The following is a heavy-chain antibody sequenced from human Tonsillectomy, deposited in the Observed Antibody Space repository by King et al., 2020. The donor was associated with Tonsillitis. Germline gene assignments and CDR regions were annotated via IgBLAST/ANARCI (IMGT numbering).Heavy chain of an antibody. Sequence: VQLVESGGGLVQPGGSLRLSCAASGFTFSTYWMHWVRQAPGKGLVGVSRINSDGRSTSYADSVKGRFTISRDNAKNTLYLQMNSLRAEDTAVDYCARGRNDIMVYDKGLDYWGQGTLVTVSS. CDR1: GFTFSTYW. CDR2: INSDGRST. D-gene: IGHD2-8*01. J-gene: IGHJ4*02. V-gene: IGHV3-74*01. CDR3: ARGRNDIMVYDKGLDY.